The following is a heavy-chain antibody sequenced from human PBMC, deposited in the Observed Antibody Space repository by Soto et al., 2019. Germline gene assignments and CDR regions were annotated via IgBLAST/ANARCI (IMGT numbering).Heavy chain of an antibody. D-gene: IGHD6-13*01. V-gene: IGHV3-30*18. CDR3: AKDRSSSWTFDY. Sequence: QVQLVESGGGVVQPGRSLRLSCVASGFTFSSSGMHWVRQPPGKGLEWVALIPYDGDNKCYADSVKGRFTISGDNSKNTVYLQMNSLRAGDTAVYYCAKDRSSSWTFDYWGQGALVTVSS. J-gene: IGHJ4*02. CDR2: IPYDGDNK. CDR1: GFTFSSSG.